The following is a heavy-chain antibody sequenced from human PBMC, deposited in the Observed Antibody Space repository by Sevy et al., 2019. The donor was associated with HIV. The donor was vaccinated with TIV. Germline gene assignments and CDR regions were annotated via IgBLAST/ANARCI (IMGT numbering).Heavy chain of an antibody. D-gene: IGHD3-16*01. CDR3: ARKRNLADPSDS. CDR1: GYTFTTYG. Sequence: ASVKVSCKPSGYTFTTYGITWVRQAPGQGLEWMGWINTYNRNTISAQKLQGRVILTADTSTSTGYMELRSLRSDDTAVYYCARKRNLADPSDSWGQGTLVTVSA. CDR2: INTYNRNT. V-gene: IGHV1-18*01. J-gene: IGHJ5*01.